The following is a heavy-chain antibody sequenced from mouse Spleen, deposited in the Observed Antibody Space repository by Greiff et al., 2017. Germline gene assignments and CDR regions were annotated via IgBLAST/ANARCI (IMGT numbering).Heavy chain of an antibody. J-gene: IGHJ2*01. D-gene: IGHD4-1*01. CDR2: ISYDGSN. CDR3: ARGTGTGYFDY. CDR1: GYSITSGYY. Sequence: VQLKESGPGLVKPSQSLSLTCSVTGYSITSGYYWKWIRQPPGNKQEWMGYISYDGSNNYNPSLKNRITITRDTSKNQFFLKLNSVTTEDTATYYCARGTGTGYFDYWGQGTTLPVSS. V-gene: IGHV3-6*01.